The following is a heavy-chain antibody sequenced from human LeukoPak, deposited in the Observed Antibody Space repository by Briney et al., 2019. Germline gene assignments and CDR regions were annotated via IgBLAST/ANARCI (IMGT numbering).Heavy chain of an antibody. D-gene: IGHD4-17*01. J-gene: IGHJ4*02. CDR2: INHSGST. CDR1: GGSFSGYY. V-gene: IGHV4-34*01. Sequence: PSETLSLTCAVYGGSFSGYYWSWIRQPPGKGLEWIGEINHSGSTNYNPSLKSRVTISVDTSKNQFSLKLSSVTAADTAVYYCARDHYGDLLHWGQGTLVTVSS. CDR3: ARDHYGDLLH.